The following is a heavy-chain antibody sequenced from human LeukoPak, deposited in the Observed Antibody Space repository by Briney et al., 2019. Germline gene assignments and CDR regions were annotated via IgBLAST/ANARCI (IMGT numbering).Heavy chain of an antibody. CDR3: AREGRQQLVQDAFDI. V-gene: IGHV4-59*01. CDR2: IYYSGST. Sequence: PSETLSPTCTVSGGSISSYYWSWIRQPPGKGLEWIGYIYYSGSTNYNPSLKSRVTISVDTSKNQFSLKLSSVTAADTAVYYCAREGRQQLVQDAFDIWGQGTMVTVSS. D-gene: IGHD6-13*01. J-gene: IGHJ3*02. CDR1: GGSISSYY.